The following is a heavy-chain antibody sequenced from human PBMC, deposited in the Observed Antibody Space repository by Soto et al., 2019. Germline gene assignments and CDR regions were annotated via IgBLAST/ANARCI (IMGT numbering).Heavy chain of an antibody. Sequence: VQLLESGGGLVQPGGSLRLSCAASGFTFSRHAMSWVRQAPGKGLERVSAISGSGDSAYHADSMKGRFTISRDNSKNTLYLQMNSLRAEDTALYYCAKAGGSTWDYGMDVWGQGTTVTVSS. CDR1: GFTFSRHA. CDR3: AKAGGSTWDYGMDV. J-gene: IGHJ6*02. V-gene: IGHV3-23*01. D-gene: IGHD2-15*01. CDR2: ISGSGDSA.